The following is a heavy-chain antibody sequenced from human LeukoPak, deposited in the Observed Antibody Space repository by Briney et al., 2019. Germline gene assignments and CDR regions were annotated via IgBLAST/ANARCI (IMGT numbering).Heavy chain of an antibody. V-gene: IGHV3-7*01. Sequence: GGSLRLSCAASGFTFTTYWLSWVRQAPGKWLERVANIKQDGIEKYYVDSVKGRFTISRDNAKNSLYLQMNSLRAEDTAVYYCARADSSIAARLSRSSIFNYYYYMDVWGKGTTVTVSS. J-gene: IGHJ6*03. D-gene: IGHD6-6*01. CDR2: IKQDGIEK. CDR1: GFTFTTYW. CDR3: ARADSSIAARLSRSSIFNYYYYMDV.